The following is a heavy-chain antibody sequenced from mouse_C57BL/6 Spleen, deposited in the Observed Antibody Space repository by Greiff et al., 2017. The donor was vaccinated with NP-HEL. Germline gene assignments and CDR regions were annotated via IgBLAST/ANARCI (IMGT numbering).Heavy chain of an antibody. J-gene: IGHJ3*01. CDR2: IRSKSRNYAT. D-gene: IGHD2-5*01. CDR3: VRDDYSKWFAY. V-gene: IGHV10-3*01. Sequence: VQVVESGGGLVQPKGSLKLSCAASGFTFNTSAMHWVRQAPGKGLEWVARIRSKSRNYATFYADSVKDRFTISRDDSQSMLYLQMNNLKTEDTAMYYCVRDDYSKWFAYWGQGTLVTVSA. CDR1: GFTFNTSA.